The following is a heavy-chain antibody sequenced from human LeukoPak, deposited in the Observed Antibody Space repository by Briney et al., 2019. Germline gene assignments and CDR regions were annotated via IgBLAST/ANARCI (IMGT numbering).Heavy chain of an antibody. CDR2: IGGTGHFT. Sequence: PGGSLRLSCAASGFTFSTYAMSWVRQAPGKGLEWVSGIGGTGHFTYYADSVRGRFTVSRDNSKNTLYLQMNTLKAEDTALYYCAKDILYSSSTDRWACDYWGQGTLVTVSS. V-gene: IGHV3-23*01. J-gene: IGHJ4*02. D-gene: IGHD6-6*01. CDR3: AKDILYSSSTDRWACDY. CDR1: GFTFSTYA.